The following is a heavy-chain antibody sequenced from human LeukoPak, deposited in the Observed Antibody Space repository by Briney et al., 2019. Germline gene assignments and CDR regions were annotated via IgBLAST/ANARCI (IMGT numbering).Heavy chain of an antibody. CDR3: ASLTAGRSFFDY. V-gene: IGHV4-34*01. CDR2: INHSGSS. J-gene: IGHJ4*02. D-gene: IGHD1-26*01. CDR1: GGSFSDYY. Sequence: SETLSLTCAVYGGSFSDYYWRWIRQPPGKGLEWIGEINHSGSSNYNPSLKSRVTISVDTSKNQFSLKLSSVTAADTAVYYCASLTAGRSFFDYWGQGTLVTVSS.